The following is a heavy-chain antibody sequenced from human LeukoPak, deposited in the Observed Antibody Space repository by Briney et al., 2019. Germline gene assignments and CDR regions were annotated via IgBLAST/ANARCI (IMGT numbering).Heavy chain of an antibody. Sequence: PGGSLRLSCAASGFTFTSYWMHWVRRAPGKGLVWVSRINGDGSSTDYADSVKGRFTISRDNAKNTLYLQMNSLRAEDTAVYYCARDAVDTANAVWGQGTTVTVSS. CDR3: ARDAVDTANAV. CDR2: INGDGSST. CDR1: GFTFTSYW. J-gene: IGHJ6*02. V-gene: IGHV3-74*01. D-gene: IGHD5-18*01.